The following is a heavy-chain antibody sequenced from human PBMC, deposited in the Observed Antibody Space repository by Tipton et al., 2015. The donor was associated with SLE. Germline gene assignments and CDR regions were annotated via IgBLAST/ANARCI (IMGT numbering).Heavy chain of an antibody. V-gene: IGHV4-59*04. CDR1: GGSITSRY. D-gene: IGHD6-19*01. Sequence: TLSLTCTVSGGSITSRYWNWVRQPPGKGLEWIGYIYYSGTTYYNPSLKSRVTMSVDRSKNQFSLRLTSVTAADTAVYYCATELFRGYTSGWGPDYWGQGTLVTVSS. J-gene: IGHJ4*02. CDR2: IYYSGTT. CDR3: ATELFRGYTSGWGPDY.